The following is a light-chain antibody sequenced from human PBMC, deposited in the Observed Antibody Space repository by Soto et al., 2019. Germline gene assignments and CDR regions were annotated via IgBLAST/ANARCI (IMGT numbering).Light chain of an antibody. V-gene: IGKV1-5*03. CDR3: QQYENLPT. CDR1: QGITWW. Sequence: DIQMTQSPSTLSASVGDRVTITRRASQGITWWLAWYQQKPGKAPKLLIYKASTLESGVPSRLRGSGSGTDFTFPIRRLQPEDIATYYCQQYENLPTFGQGTRLEIK. J-gene: IGKJ5*01. CDR2: KAS.